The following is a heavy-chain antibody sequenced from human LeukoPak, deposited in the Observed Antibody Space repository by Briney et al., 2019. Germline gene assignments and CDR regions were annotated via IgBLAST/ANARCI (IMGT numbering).Heavy chain of an antibody. CDR2: IGGSGGST. V-gene: IGHV3-23*01. J-gene: IGHJ4*02. CDR1: GFTFSNYA. D-gene: IGHD5-24*01. Sequence: PGGSLRLSCAASGFTFSNYAMNWVSQAPGKGLEWVSAIGGSGGSTYYADSVKGRFTISRDNSKNTLYLQMDSLRAEDTAVYYCAKSPRWGDLDYWGQGTLVTVSS. CDR3: AKSPRWGDLDY.